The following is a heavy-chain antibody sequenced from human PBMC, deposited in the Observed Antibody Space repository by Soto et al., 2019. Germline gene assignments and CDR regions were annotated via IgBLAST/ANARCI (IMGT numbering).Heavy chain of an antibody. Sequence: QVQLVQSGAEVKKPGASVKVSCKASGYSFTNYGIIWVRQAPGQGLEWMGWISTYNANTNYAQELQGRVTMTTGTSTSTAYMELRSLRSDDTAVYYCARENIRWYGYWGPGTLVTVSS. J-gene: IGHJ4*02. CDR1: GYSFTNYG. V-gene: IGHV1-18*01. CDR2: ISTYNANT. D-gene: IGHD2-15*01. CDR3: ARENIRWYGY.